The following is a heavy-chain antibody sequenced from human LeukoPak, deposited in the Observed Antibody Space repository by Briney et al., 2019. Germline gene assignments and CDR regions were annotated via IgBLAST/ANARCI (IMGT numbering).Heavy chain of an antibody. J-gene: IGHJ5*02. Sequence: GGSLRLSCAASGFTFSSYSMNWDRQAPGKGLEWVSSISSSSSYIYYADSVKGRFTISRDNAKNSLYLQMNSLRAEDTAVYYCASGYCSSTSCYPERWFDPWGQGTLVTVSS. V-gene: IGHV3-21*01. CDR1: GFTFSSYS. D-gene: IGHD2-2*01. CDR3: ASGYCSSTSCYPERWFDP. CDR2: ISSSSSYI.